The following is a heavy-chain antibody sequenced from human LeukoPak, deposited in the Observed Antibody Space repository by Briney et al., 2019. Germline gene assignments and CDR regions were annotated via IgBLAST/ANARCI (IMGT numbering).Heavy chain of an antibody. Sequence: PGGSLRLSCAASGFTFSSYAMSWARQAPGKGLEWVSAISGSGGSTYYADSVKGRFTISRDNSKNTLYLQMNSLRAEDTAVYYCAKASHYSSGHYGYYFDYWGQGTLVTVSS. D-gene: IGHD3-22*01. CDR3: AKASHYSSGHYGYYFDY. J-gene: IGHJ4*02. CDR2: ISGSGGST. CDR1: GFTFSSYA. V-gene: IGHV3-23*01.